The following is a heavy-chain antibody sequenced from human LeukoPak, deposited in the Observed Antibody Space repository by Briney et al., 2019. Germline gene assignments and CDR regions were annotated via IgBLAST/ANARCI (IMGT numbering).Heavy chain of an antibody. J-gene: IGHJ2*01. Sequence: KPSETLSLTCAVYGGSFSGYYWSWIRQPPGKGLEWIGEINHSGSTNYNPSLKSRVTISVDTSKNQFSLKLSSVTAADTAVYYCARGQSYSSSWRARRVFFDLWGRGTLVTVSS. V-gene: IGHV4-34*01. D-gene: IGHD6-13*01. CDR2: INHSGST. CDR1: GGSFSGYY. CDR3: ARGQSYSSSWRARRVFFDL.